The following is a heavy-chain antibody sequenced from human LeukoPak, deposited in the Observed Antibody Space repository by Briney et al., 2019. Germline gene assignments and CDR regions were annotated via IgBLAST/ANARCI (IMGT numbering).Heavy chain of an antibody. D-gene: IGHD6-19*01. Sequence: GGSLRLSCAASGFTFSTYDMHWVRQVTGKGLEWVSGVATAGDTYYARSVKGRFTISRDNSKNTLYLQMNSLRAEDTAVYYCAKLADFIAVAGYLVRWGQGTLVTVSS. V-gene: IGHV3-13*01. CDR1: GFTFSTYD. CDR2: VATAGDT. CDR3: AKLADFIAVAGYLVR. J-gene: IGHJ4*02.